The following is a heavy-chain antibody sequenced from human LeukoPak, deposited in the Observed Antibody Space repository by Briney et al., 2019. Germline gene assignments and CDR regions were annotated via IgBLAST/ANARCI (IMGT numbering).Heavy chain of an antibody. CDR3: ARVPRRRVGFDY. CDR1: GYTFTGYY. D-gene: IGHD1-26*01. J-gene: IGHJ4*02. V-gene: IGHV1-2*02. Sequence: ASVKVSCKASGYTFTGYYMHWVRQAPGQGLEWMEWINPNSGGTNYAQKFQGRVTMTRDTSISTAYMELSRLRSDDTAVYYCARVPRRRVGFDYWGQGTLVTVSS. CDR2: INPNSGGT.